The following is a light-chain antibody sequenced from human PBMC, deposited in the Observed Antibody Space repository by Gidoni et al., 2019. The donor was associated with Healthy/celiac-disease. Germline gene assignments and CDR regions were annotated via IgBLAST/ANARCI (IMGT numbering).Light chain of an antibody. CDR2: DAS. CDR1: QSVSSY. V-gene: IGKV3-11*01. J-gene: IGKJ2*01. Sequence: ELVLTQSPATLSLSPGERATLSCRASQSVSSYLAWYQQKPGQAPRLLSYDASNRATGIPARFSGSGSGTDFTLTISRLEPEDLAVYYCQQRSNWPPMYTFXXXTKLEIK. CDR3: QQRSNWPPMYT.